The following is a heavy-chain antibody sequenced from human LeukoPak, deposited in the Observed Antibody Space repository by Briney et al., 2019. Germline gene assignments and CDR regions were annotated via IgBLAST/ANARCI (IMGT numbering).Heavy chain of an antibody. CDR2: INQDGSEK. V-gene: IGHV3-7*04. J-gene: IGHJ5*02. D-gene: IGHD4-17*01. Sequence: PGGSLRLSCAASGFTFSNYWMSWVRQAPGKGLEWVANINQDGSEKSYVDSVEGRFSISRDNSKNTLYLQMNSLRADDTAVYYCAKGARGDTVTSIVGLNWFDPWGQGTLVTVSS. CDR3: AKGARGDTVTSIVGLNWFDP. CDR1: GFTFSNYW.